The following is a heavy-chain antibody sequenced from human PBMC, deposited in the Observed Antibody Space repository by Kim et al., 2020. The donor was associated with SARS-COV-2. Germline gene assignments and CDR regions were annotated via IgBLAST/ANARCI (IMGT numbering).Heavy chain of an antibody. D-gene: IGHD1-20*01. J-gene: IGHJ4*02. V-gene: IGHV3-23*01. CDR3: AKAWYPTYFDY. CDR2: T. Sequence: TTYADSGKGRFTISRDKSKSTLYLQMNSLRAEDTAVYYCAKAWYPTYFDYWGQGTLVTVSS.